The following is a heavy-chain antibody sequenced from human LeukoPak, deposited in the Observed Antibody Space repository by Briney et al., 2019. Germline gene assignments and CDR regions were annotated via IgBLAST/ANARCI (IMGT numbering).Heavy chain of an antibody. CDR1: GGSFSGYY. J-gene: IGHJ5*02. CDR3: ARGGFWSGYYTGRDYNWFDP. CDR2: INHSGST. D-gene: IGHD3-3*01. Sequence: SETLSLTCAVYGGSFSGYYWSWIRQPPGKGLEWIREINHSGSTNYNPSLKSRVTISVDTSKNQFSLKLSSVTAADTAVYYCARGGFWSGYYTGRDYNWFDPWGQGTLVTVSS. V-gene: IGHV4-34*01.